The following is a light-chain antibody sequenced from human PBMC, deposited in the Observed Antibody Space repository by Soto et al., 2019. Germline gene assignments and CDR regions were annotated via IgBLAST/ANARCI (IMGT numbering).Light chain of an antibody. V-gene: IGKV3-15*01. J-gene: IGKJ1*01. Sequence: EIVMTQSPATLSVSPGERATLSCRASQSVSSNLAWYKQKPGQAPRLLIYGASTRATGIPARFSGSGSGTEFILTFSSLQSEDFAVYYCQQYNNWPRTFGQGTKV. CDR1: QSVSSN. CDR3: QQYNNWPRT. CDR2: GAS.